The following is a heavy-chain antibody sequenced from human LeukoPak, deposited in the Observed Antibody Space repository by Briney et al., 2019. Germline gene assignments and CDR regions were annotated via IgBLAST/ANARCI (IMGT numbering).Heavy chain of an antibody. CDR2: INPNSGGT. Sequence: GASVKASCKASGYTFTGYYMHWVRQAPGQGLEWMGWINPNSGGTNYAQKFQGRVTMTRDTSISTAYMELSRLRSDDTAVYYCARDLRVRQQQLVWFDPWGQGTLVTVSS. CDR3: ARDLRVRQQQLVWFDP. CDR1: GYTFTGYY. J-gene: IGHJ5*02. V-gene: IGHV1-2*02. D-gene: IGHD6-13*01.